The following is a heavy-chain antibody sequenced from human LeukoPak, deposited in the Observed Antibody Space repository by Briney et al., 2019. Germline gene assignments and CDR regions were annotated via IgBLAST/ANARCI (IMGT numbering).Heavy chain of an antibody. CDR3: ARYYYDSSGPGVYYFDY. V-gene: IGHV1-2*02. Sequence: GASVKVSCKTSGYTFSDYYMHWVRQAPGQGLEWMGWINPNSGDTNYAQKFQGRVTMTRDTSISTAYMELSRLRSDDTAVYYCARYYYDSSGPGVYYFDYWGQGTLVTVSS. CDR2: INPNSGDT. D-gene: IGHD3-22*01. CDR1: GYTFSDYY. J-gene: IGHJ4*02.